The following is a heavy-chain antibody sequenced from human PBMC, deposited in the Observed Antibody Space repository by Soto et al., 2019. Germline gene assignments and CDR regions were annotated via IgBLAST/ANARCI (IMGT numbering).Heavy chain of an antibody. V-gene: IGHV3-7*01. J-gene: IGHJ6*02. CDR3: AKGSELAAGTFRNSDYYYGMDV. D-gene: IGHD6-13*01. CDR2: IKQDGNDL. CDR1: GFTFSNYE. Sequence: GGSLRLSCAASGFTFSNYEMHWVRQAPGKGLEWVANIKQDGNDLYFVDSVKGRFTISRDNSKNTLYLQMNSLRAEDTAVYYCAKGSELAAGTFRNSDYYYGMDVWGQGTTVTVSS.